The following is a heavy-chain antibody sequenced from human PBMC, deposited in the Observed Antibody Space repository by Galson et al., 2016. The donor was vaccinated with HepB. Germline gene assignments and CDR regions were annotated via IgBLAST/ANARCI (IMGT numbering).Heavy chain of an antibody. V-gene: IGHV3-23*01. CDR1: GFFFSIFV. Sequence: SLRLSCAASGFFFSIFVMTWVRQAPGKGLEWVSDISDNTAGTKYADSVKGRFTISRDNSKNTVYLQMNSLRGEDTALYYCAKRMSYSYYYAMDIWGQGTTVTVSS. CDR2: ISDNTAGT. J-gene: IGHJ6*02. CDR3: AKRMSYSYYYAMDI. D-gene: IGHD2-15*01.